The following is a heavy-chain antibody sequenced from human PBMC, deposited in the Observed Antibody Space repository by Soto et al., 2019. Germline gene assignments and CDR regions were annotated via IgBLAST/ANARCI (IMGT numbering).Heavy chain of an antibody. CDR1: GFTFSDYY. J-gene: IGHJ4*02. D-gene: IGHD3-22*01. CDR2: ISSSGNII. Sequence: QVQLVESGGGLVKTGVSLRIVCEASGFTFSDYYMSWVRQAPGKGLEWVSYISSSGNIIYYADSVKGRFTISRDNAKNSVYLQMNSLRAEDTALYFCAKMSSENYYDPVFSWGQGTLVTVAS. V-gene: IGHV3-11*01. CDR3: AKMSSENYYDPVFS.